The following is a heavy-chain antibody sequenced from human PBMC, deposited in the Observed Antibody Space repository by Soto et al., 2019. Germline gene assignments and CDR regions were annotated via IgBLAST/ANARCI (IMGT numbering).Heavy chain of an antibody. J-gene: IGHJ4*02. V-gene: IGHV3-33*01. D-gene: IGHD2-15*01. CDR3: ARDLSGYCSGGSCYLSYFDY. Sequence: GGSLRLSCAASGFTFSSYGMHWVRQAPGKGLEWVAVIWYDGSNKYYADSVKGRFTISRDNSKNTLYLQMNSLRAEDTAVYYCARDLSGYCSGGSCYLSYFDYWGQGTLVTVSS. CDR2: IWYDGSNK. CDR1: GFTFSSYG.